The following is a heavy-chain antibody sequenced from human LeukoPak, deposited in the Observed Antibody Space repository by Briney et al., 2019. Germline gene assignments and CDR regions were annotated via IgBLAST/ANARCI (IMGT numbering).Heavy chain of an antibody. V-gene: IGHV3-23*01. CDR2: INGSGGST. D-gene: IGHD3-3*01. CDR3: AKDQSYNFWSGSLNFDY. CDR1: GFTFSSYA. J-gene: IGHJ4*02. Sequence: PGGSLRLSCAASGFTFSSYAMSWVRQAPGKGLEGVAAINGSGGSTYYADSVKGRFTISRDNSKNTLYLQMNSLRADDTAVYYCAKDQSYNFWSGSLNFDYWGQGTLVTVSS.